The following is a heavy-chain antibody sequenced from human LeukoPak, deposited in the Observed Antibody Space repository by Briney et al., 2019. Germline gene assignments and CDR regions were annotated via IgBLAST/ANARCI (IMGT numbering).Heavy chain of an antibody. CDR2: FDPEDGET. D-gene: IGHD3-22*01. Sequence: ASVKVSCKVSGYTLTELSMHWVRQAPGKGLEWMGGFDPEDGETIYAQKFQGRVTMTEDTSTDTAYMELSSLRSEDTAVYYCATIRDPPEIYDSSAYTFDYWGQGTLVTVSS. V-gene: IGHV1-24*01. CDR1: GYTLTELS. J-gene: IGHJ4*02. CDR3: ATIRDPPEIYDSSAYTFDY.